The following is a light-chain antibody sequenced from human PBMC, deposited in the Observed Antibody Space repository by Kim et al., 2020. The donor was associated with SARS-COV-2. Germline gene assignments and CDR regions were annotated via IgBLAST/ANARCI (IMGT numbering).Light chain of an antibody. CDR3: QVWDSSSGGV. V-gene: IGLV3-21*04. J-gene: IGLJ2*01. CDR1: NIGSKS. Sequence: SYELTQPPSVSVVPGKTARITCGGNNIGSKSVHWYQQKPGQAPVLVIYYDSDRPSGIPERFSGSNSGNTATLTISRVEAGDEADYYCQVWDSSSGGVFGGGTQLTVL. CDR2: YDS.